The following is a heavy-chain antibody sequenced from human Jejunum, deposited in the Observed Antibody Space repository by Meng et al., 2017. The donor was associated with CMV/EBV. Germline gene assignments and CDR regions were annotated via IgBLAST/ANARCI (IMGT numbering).Heavy chain of an antibody. D-gene: IGHD2-2*02. J-gene: IGHJ4*02. V-gene: IGHV3-74*01. CDR1: GFTFETYW. Sequence: GFTFETYWMQWVRQVPGKGLMWLSHISADGSKIGYADSVKGRFIISRDNTKNTLYLQMNSLRAEDTAVYYCARGRVSYTTWSPQAFWGQGTLVTVSS. CDR2: ISADGSKI. CDR3: ARGRVSYTTWSPQAF.